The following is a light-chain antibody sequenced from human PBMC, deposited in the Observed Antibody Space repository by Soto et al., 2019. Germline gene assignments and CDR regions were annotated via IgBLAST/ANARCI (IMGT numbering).Light chain of an antibody. CDR2: HVS. J-gene: IGLJ1*01. CDR1: SSDFGGYIY. V-gene: IGLV2-14*03. CDR3: TSFTGDNLYV. Sequence: QSVLTQPASVSGSPGQSITISCTGTSSDFGGYIYVSWYQQYPGKVLKLLIYHVSNRPSGVSNRFSGSKSGNTASLTISGLQAEDEADYFCTSFTGDNLYVFGTGTKVTVL.